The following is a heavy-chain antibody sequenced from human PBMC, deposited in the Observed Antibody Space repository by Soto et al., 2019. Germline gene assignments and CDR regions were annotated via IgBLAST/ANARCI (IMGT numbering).Heavy chain of an antibody. D-gene: IGHD3-10*01. CDR3: AKCYGSGYWYFDL. J-gene: IGHJ2*01. CDR1: GFTFSSYA. V-gene: IGHV3-23*01. CDR2: ISGSGGST. Sequence: EVQLLESGGGLVQPGGSLRLTCAASGFTFSSYAMSWVRQAPGKGLEWVSAISGSGGSTYYADSVKGRFTISRDNSKNTLYLQMNSLRAEDTAVYYCAKCYGSGYWYFDLWGRGTLVTVSS.